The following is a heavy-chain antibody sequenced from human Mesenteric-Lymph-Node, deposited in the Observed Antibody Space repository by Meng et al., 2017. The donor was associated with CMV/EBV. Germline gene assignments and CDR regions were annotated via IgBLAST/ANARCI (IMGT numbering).Heavy chain of an antibody. CDR2: INHSGST. J-gene: IGHJ4*02. CDR3: ARGGGYSGYGANY. V-gene: IGHV4-34*01. D-gene: IGHD5-12*01. CDR1: GGSFSGYY. Sequence: CVGDGGSFSGYYWSWIRQSPGKGREWIGEINHSGSTNYSPSLKSRVTISVDTSKNQFSLKLSSVTAADTAVYYCARGGGYSGYGANYWGQGTLVTVSS.